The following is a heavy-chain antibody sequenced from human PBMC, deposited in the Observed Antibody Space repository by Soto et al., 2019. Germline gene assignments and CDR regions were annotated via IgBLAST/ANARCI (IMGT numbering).Heavy chain of an antibody. CDR2: IYYSGST. D-gene: IGHD5-12*01. V-gene: IGHV4-31*03. J-gene: IGHJ5*02. CDR3: ARGWGDGYKIGNWFDP. CDR1: GGSISSGGYY. Sequence: QVQLQESGPGLVKPSQTLSLTCTVSGGSISSGGYYWSWIRQHPGKGLEWIGYIYYSGSTYYNPSLRSRVTISVDTSKNHFSLKLSSVTAADTAVYYCARGWGDGYKIGNWFDPWGQGTLVTVSS.